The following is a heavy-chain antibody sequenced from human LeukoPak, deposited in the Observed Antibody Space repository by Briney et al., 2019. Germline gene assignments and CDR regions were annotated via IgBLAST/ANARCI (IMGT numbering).Heavy chain of an antibody. CDR1: GGSISSYY. Sequence: PSETLSLTCTVSGGSISSYYWSWIRQPPGKGLEWIGYIYYSGSTNYNPSLKSRVTISVDTSKNQFSLKLSSVTAADTAVYYCARVTAVAGILDYWGQGTLVTVSS. CDR3: ARVTAVAGILDY. D-gene: IGHD6-19*01. CDR2: IYYSGST. J-gene: IGHJ4*02. V-gene: IGHV4-59*12.